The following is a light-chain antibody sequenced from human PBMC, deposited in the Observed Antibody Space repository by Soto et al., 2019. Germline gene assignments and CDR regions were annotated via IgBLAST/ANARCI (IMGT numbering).Light chain of an antibody. CDR3: QQYGSSPWT. V-gene: IGKV3-20*01. J-gene: IGKJ1*01. Sequence: EIVLTQSPGTLSFSPRERATLSCRARQSVSSSYLAWYQQKPGQAPRLLIYGASSRATGIPDRFSGSGSGTDFPLTISRLEPDDFAVYYCQQYGSSPWTFGQGTKVEIQ. CDR1: QSVSSSY. CDR2: GAS.